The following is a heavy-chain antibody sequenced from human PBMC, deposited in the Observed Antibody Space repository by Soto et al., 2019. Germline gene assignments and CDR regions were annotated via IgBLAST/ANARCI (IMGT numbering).Heavy chain of an antibody. J-gene: IGHJ6*04. V-gene: IGHV1-46*01. Sequence: ASVKVSCKAFGYTFIRYYMHWVRQAPGQGLEWMGIIDPSGGSTTYAQKFQGRVTMTRDTSATTVYMELSSLRSEDTAVYYCAKVYDSSGYNSGPPCYHYSKNVWCTGTTVALSS. CDR2: IDPSGGST. CDR1: GYTFIRYY. CDR3: AKVYDSSGYNSGPPCYHYSKNV. D-gene: IGHD3-22*01.